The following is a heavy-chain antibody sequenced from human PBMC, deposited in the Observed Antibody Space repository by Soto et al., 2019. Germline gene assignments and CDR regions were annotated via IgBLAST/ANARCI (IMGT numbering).Heavy chain of an antibody. CDR1: GFSFSRSV. CDR2: ISYDGNNK. V-gene: IGHV3-30-3*01. J-gene: IGHJ2*01. Sequence: VQLVESGGGVVQPGRSLRLSCAASGFSFSRSVMHWVRQAPGKGLEWVAVISYDGNNKNHADSVKGRFTISRDNSKNTMYIQMDSLRPEDTALYYCARDTLSLYCDYGLWHFDLWGRGTQVSVSS. D-gene: IGHD4-17*01. CDR3: ARDTLSLYCDYGLWHFDL.